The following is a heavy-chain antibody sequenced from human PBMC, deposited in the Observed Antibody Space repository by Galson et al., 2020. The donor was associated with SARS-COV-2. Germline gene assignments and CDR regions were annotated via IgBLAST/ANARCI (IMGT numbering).Heavy chain of an antibody. J-gene: IGHJ4*02. Sequence: SVKVSCKASGGTFSSYAISWVRQAPGQGLAWMGGIIPIFGTANYAQKFQGRVTITADESTSTAYMELSSLRAEDTAVYYCARVVGAGIFFFGYWGQGTLVTVSS. V-gene: IGHV1-69*13. D-gene: IGHD1-26*01. CDR2: IIPIFGTA. CDR3: ARVVGAGIFFFGY. CDR1: GGTFSSYA.